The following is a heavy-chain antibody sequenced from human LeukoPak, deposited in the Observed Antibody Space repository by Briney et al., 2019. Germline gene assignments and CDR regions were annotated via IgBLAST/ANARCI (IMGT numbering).Heavy chain of an antibody. D-gene: IGHD6-13*01. CDR3: ARHWWGPDIADAANWFDP. CDR2: ISPADSFT. Sequence: RGESLKISCKGSGYSFSTYWIAWVRQMPGKGLEWMGVISPADSFTRYSPSFQGQVTMSADKSINTAYLQWSSLKASDTAMYYCARHWWGPDIADAANWFDPWGQGTLVTVTS. CDR1: GYSFSTYW. J-gene: IGHJ5*02. V-gene: IGHV5-51*01.